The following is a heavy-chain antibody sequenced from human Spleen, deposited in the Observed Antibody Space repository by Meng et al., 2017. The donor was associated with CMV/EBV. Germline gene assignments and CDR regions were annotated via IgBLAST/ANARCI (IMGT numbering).Heavy chain of an antibody. Sequence: GYGFDGYDIQWVRQATGQGLEWMGWMNPFSGNSGCAQKFQGRVTLTRDRATSTAYMELTSLRSDDTAVYYCTRNWRKGKGWFDPWGQGSLVTVSS. D-gene: IGHD3-3*01. J-gene: IGHJ5*02. V-gene: IGHV1-8*02. CDR3: TRNWRKGKGWFDP. CDR1: GYGFDGYD. CDR2: MNPFSGNS.